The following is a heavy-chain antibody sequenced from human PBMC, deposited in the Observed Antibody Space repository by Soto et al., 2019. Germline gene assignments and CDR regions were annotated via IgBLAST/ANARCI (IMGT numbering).Heavy chain of an antibody. D-gene: IGHD1-26*01. Sequence: SHTLSLTFALSGDSVSSKSAAWNWIRQSPSRGLEWLGRTYYRSKWYKEYAASVKSRITINPDTSKNQFSLQLNSVSPEDTAVYYCARTVGWLDPWGQGSLVTVSS. CDR2: TYYRSKWYK. CDR1: GDSVSSKSAA. V-gene: IGHV6-1*01. CDR3: ARTVGWLDP. J-gene: IGHJ5*02.